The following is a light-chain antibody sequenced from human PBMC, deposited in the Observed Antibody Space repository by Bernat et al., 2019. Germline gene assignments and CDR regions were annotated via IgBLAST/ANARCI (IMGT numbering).Light chain of an antibody. V-gene: IGLV1-40*01. J-gene: IGLJ1*01. CDR2: GND. CDR1: SSNIGAGYE. CDR3: QAFDRSQCPLRV. Sequence: QSVLTQPPSVSGAPGQRVTISCTGSSSNIGAGYEVHWYQQVPGTAPKLLIYGNDNRPSGVPDRISGSRSGTSASLAIAGLQAEDEADYFCQAFDRSQCPLRVFGTGTKVIV.